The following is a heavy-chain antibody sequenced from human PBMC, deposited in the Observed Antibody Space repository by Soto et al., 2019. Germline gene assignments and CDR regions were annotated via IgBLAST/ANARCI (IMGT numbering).Heavy chain of an antibody. CDR1: GFPFSSYG. Sequence: QVQLVESGGGVVQPGRSRRLSCAASGFPFSSYGMPWVRQAPGKGLEWVAVISYDGSNKYYADSVKGRFTISRDNSKNTLYLQRNSLRAEDTAVYYCAKSWEEYCITTICHEDSGAFDFWGQGTMVTVSS. CDR3: AKSWEEYCITTICHEDSGAFDF. D-gene: IGHD2-2*01. CDR2: ISYDGSNK. J-gene: IGHJ3*01. V-gene: IGHV3-30*18.